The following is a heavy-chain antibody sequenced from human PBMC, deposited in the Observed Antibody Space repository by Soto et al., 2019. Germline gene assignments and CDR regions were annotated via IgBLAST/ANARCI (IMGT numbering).Heavy chain of an antibody. D-gene: IGHD3-16*01. J-gene: IGHJ3*01. V-gene: IGHV3-30-3*01. CDR2: ISYDGSKK. CDR1: GFSFRSYD. CDR3: VRDSKRLGAFDL. Sequence: GGSLRLSCAASGFSFRSYDMHWVRQAPGKGLEWVAYISYDGSKKYYADSVQGRFTISRDNSKNTQYLQMDSLRPEDTAVYYCVRDSKRLGAFDLWGQGKMVTVSS.